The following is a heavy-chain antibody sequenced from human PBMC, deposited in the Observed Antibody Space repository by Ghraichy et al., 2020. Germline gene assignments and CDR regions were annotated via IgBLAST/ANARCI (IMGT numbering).Heavy chain of an antibody. CDR3: ARQGDSSGWYQEYYFDY. CDR2: IYYSGST. J-gene: IGHJ4*02. CDR1: GGSISSYY. V-gene: IGHV4-59*08. Sequence: SETLSLTCTVSGGSISSYYWSWIRQPPGKGLEWIGYIYYSGSTNYNPSLKSRVTISVDTSKNQFSLKLSSVTAADTAVYYCARQGDSSGWYQEYYFDYWGQGTLVTVSS. D-gene: IGHD6-19*01.